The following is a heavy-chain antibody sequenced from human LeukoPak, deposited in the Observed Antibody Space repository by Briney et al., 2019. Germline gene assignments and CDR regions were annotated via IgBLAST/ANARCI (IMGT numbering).Heavy chain of an antibody. CDR2: IDHSGGT. J-gene: IGHJ4*02. V-gene: IGHV4-34*01. Sequence: SETLSLTCAVYGGSFSGYYWSWIRQPPGKGLEWIGEIDHSGGTNYNPSLNNRVSISVDVSENQFSLKLNSVTAADTAVYYCATRTYYYDNSAMSHECWGQGIQVIVSS. CDR3: ATRTYYYDNSAMSHEC. D-gene: IGHD3-22*01. CDR1: GGSFSGYY.